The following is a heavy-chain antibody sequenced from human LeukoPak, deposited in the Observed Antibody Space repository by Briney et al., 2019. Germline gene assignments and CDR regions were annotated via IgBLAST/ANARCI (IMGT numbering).Heavy chain of an antibody. CDR1: GFTVSSNY. J-gene: IGHJ2*01. Sequence: GGSLRLSCAASGFTVSSNYMSWVRQAPGEGLEWVSVLYSGGSTYYADSVKGRFTISRDNSKNALYLQMNSLRAGDTAVYYCVREGTPGGGFFDLWGRGTLVTVSS. V-gene: IGHV3-53*05. CDR3: VREGTPGGGFFDL. D-gene: IGHD1-1*01. CDR2: LYSGGST.